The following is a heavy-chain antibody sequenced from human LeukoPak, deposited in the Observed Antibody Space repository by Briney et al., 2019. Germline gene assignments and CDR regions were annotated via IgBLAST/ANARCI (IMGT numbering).Heavy chain of an antibody. CDR2: IRYDGSNK. D-gene: IGHD2-2*01. J-gene: IGHJ5*02. CDR1: GFTFSSYG. Sequence: GGSLRLSCAASGFTFSSYGMHWVRQAPGKGLEWVAFIRYDGSNKYYADSVKGRFTISRDNSKNTLYLQMNSLRAEDTAVYYWAKDRVPAAMTWFDPWGQGTLVTVSS. CDR3: AKDRVPAAMTWFDP. V-gene: IGHV3-30*02.